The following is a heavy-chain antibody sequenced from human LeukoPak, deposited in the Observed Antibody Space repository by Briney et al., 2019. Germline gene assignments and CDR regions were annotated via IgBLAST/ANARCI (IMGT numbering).Heavy chain of an antibody. CDR3: AKDSYCGGDCYKRAVDY. J-gene: IGHJ4*02. CDR2: IIGSGGST. D-gene: IGHD2-21*02. V-gene: IGHV3-23*01. Sequence: PGGSLRLSCAASGFTFSSYAVSWVRQAPGKGLEWVSTIIGSGGSTYNADFVKGRFTISRDNSKNTLYLQMNSLRAEDTAVYYCAKDSYCGGDCYKRAVDYWGQGTLVTVSS. CDR1: GFTFSSYA.